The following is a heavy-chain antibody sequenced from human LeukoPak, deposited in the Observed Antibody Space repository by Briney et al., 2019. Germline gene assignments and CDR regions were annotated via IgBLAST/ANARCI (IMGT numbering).Heavy chain of an antibody. D-gene: IGHD6-19*01. J-gene: IGHJ4*02. CDR2: INLDGSDK. CDR3: ARGYSGWFDN. V-gene: IGHV3-7*04. CDR1: GFSFSIYW. Sequence: GGSLRLSCAASGFSFSIYWMSWARQAPGKGLEWLANINLDGSDKNYVDSVKGRFTISRDNAKNSLYLQMTSLRTEDTAVYYCARGYSGWFDNWGQGNLVTVSS.